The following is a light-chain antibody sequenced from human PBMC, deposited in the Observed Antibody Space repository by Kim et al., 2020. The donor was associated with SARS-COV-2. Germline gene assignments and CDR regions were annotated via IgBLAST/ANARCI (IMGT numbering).Light chain of an antibody. CDR1: NLDGRF. Sequence: SVHPGKTACTRYTGSNLDGRFASWNPRKAGEFPGLVINQGSTGPTEIPERFSGSNTGNTATLTIHGTQAMDEADNYCQTWDTSHGVLGGGTQLTVL. V-gene: IGLV3-1*01. CDR3: QTWDTSHGV. J-gene: IGLJ3*02. CDR2: QGS.